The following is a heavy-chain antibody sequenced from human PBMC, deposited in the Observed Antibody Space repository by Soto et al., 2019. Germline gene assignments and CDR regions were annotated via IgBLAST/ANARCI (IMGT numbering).Heavy chain of an antibody. Sequence: EVQLLESGGGLVQPGGSLRLSCAASGFTFSSYAMSWVRQAPGKGLEWVSAISGSGGSTYYADSVKGRFTISRDNSKNTLYLQMNSLRAEDTAVYYCAPVRFWSGYPSYFDYWGQGTLVTVAS. CDR3: APVRFWSGYPSYFDY. D-gene: IGHD3-3*01. CDR1: GFTFSSYA. CDR2: ISGSGGST. J-gene: IGHJ4*02. V-gene: IGHV3-23*01.